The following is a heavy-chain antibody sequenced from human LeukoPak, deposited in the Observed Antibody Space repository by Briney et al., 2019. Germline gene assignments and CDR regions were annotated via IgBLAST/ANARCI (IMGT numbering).Heavy chain of an antibody. V-gene: IGHV4-59*08. J-gene: IGHJ3*02. CDR3: ASSTVATTFDALDI. D-gene: IGHD4-23*01. CDR1: GGSISSYY. Sequence: PSETLSPTCTVSGGSISSYYWSWIRQPPGTGLEWIGYIYYSRSTNDNPSLKSRVTISVDTSKNQFSLKLSSVPAADTAVYYCASSTVATTFDALDICGQGTMVTVSS. CDR2: IYYSRST.